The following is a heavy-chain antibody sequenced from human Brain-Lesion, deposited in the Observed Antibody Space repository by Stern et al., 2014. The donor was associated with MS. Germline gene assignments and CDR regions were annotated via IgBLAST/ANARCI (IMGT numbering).Heavy chain of an antibody. D-gene: IGHD3-10*01. Sequence: QVTLKESGPVLVRPTETLTLTCTVSGISLSNARMGVSWIRQPPGKALEWLAHIFSNDEKSYNTSLRSRVTISRDISKSQVVLTLTNVDPADAATYYCTRGNMVRGCPFYWGQGILVAVS. V-gene: IGHV2-26*01. CDR1: GISLSNARMG. CDR3: TRGNMVRGCPFY. J-gene: IGHJ4*02. CDR2: IFSNDEK.